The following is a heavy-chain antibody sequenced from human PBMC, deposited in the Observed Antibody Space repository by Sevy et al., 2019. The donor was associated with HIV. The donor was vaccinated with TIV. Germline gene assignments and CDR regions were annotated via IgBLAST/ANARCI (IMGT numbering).Heavy chain of an antibody. V-gene: IGHV4-4*07. CDR1: GGSISSYY. CDR2: IYTSGST. J-gene: IGHJ6*03. CDR3: ARDLAAYCGGDCSVKYYYYMDV. Sequence: SETLSLTCTVSGGSISSYYWSWIRQPAGKGLEWIGRIYTSGSTNYNPSLKSRVTMSVDTSKNQFSLKLGSVTAADTAVYYCARDLAAYCGGDCSVKYYYYMDVWGKGTTVTVSS. D-gene: IGHD2-21*02.